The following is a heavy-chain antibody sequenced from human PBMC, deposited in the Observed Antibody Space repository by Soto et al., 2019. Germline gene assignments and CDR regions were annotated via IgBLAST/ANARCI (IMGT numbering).Heavy chain of an antibody. CDR3: ASLYYDFWSGYGFDY. Sequence: SETLSLTCTVSGGSISSSSYYWGWIRQPPGKGLEWIGSIYYSGSTYYNPSLKSRVTISVDTSKNQFSLKLSSVTAADTAVYYCASLYYDFWSGYGFDYWGQGTLVTVSS. D-gene: IGHD3-3*01. CDR1: GGSISSSSYY. V-gene: IGHV4-39*01. J-gene: IGHJ4*02. CDR2: IYYSGST.